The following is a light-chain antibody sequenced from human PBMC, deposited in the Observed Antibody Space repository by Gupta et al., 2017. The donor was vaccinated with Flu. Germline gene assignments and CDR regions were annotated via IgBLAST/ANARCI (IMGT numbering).Light chain of an antibody. V-gene: IGLV1-47*01. CDR2: KNN. CDR3: ATWDDNVSGPI. Sequence: QSVLTQPHSASGTPGQRVTLSCSGSISTIGNNPVYWYQQLPGSAPILLVYKNNQRPSGVPDRFSASKSGTSGSLAISGLRSEDEGDYYCATWDDNVSGPIFGGGTMLTVL. J-gene: IGLJ2*01. CDR1: ISTIGNNP.